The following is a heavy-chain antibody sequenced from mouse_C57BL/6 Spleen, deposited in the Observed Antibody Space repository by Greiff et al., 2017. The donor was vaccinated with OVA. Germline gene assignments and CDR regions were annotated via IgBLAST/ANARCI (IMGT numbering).Heavy chain of an antibody. Sequence: VKLMESGAELVKPGASVKLSCKASGYTFTEYTIRWVKQRSGQGLEWIGWFYPGSGSIKYNEKFKDKATLTADKSSSTVYMELSRLTSEDSAVYFCARHEDLPAGTEGGYYFDYWGQGTTLTVSS. J-gene: IGHJ2*01. CDR1: GYTFTEYT. V-gene: IGHV1-62-2*01. CDR3: ARHEDLPAGTEGGYYFDY. CDR2: FYPGSGSI. D-gene: IGHD4-1*01.